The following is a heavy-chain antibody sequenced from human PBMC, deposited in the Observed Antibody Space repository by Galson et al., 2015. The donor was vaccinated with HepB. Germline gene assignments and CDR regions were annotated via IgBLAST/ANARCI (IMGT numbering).Heavy chain of an antibody. CDR2: IDAGNGKT. J-gene: IGHJ6*02. V-gene: IGHV1-3*01. Sequence: SVKVSCKASGYSFSSYAMHWVRQAPGQSLEWMAWIDAGNGKTKYSRNFSGRVTLTRDTSASTAYMELGSLRYEDTAVYFCARDNTGAGLGYYYYGMDVWGQGTTVTVSS. CDR3: ARDNTGAGLGYYYYGMDV. CDR1: GYSFSSYA. D-gene: IGHD1-14*01.